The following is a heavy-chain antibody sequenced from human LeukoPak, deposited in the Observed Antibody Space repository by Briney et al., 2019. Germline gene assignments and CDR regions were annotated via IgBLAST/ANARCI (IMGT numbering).Heavy chain of an antibody. Sequence: GGSLRLSCAASGFTFSSYWMSWVRQAPGKGLEWVSAISGSGGSTYYADSVKGRFTISRDNAKNSLYLQMNSLRAEDTAVYYCAREFEEAVAGLEYYYMDVWGKGTTVTISS. CDR1: GFTFSSYW. D-gene: IGHD6-19*01. CDR3: AREFEEAVAGLEYYYMDV. V-gene: IGHV3-23*01. J-gene: IGHJ6*03. CDR2: ISGSGGST.